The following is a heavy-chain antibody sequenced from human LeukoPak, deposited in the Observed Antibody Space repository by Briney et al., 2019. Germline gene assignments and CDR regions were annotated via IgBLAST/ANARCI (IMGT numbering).Heavy chain of an antibody. CDR1: GFTFSSHG. CDR2: ISGSGSTT. D-gene: IGHD2-15*01. Sequence: GGTRRLSCAASGFTFSSHGMSWVRQAPGKGLEWVSAISGSGSTTYYADSVKGRFTISRDNSKDTLFLQMNSLTAEDTAIYSCARPRLEYCSGGSCFDAFDIWGQGTMVTVSS. J-gene: IGHJ3*02. CDR3: ARPRLEYCSGGSCFDAFDI. V-gene: IGHV3-23*01.